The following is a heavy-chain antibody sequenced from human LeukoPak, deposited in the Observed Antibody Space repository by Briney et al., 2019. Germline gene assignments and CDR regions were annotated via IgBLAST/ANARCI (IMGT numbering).Heavy chain of an antibody. D-gene: IGHD3-16*02. CDR3: ARLTYYDYVWGSYRPRLDY. J-gene: IGHJ4*02. CDR2: IYYSGST. V-gene: IGHV4-59*12. CDR1: GRSISSYY. Sequence: SETLSLTCTVAGRSISSYYWSWIRQPPGKGLEWLGYIYYSGSTNYNPSLKSRVTLSVDTSKNQFALKLSSVTAADTAVYYCARLTYYDYVWGSYRPRLDYWGQGTLVTVSS.